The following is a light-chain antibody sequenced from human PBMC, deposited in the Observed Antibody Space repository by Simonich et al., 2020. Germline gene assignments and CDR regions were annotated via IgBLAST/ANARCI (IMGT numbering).Light chain of an antibody. Sequence: QSALTQPASVSGSPGQSITISCTGTSSNVGGYNYVSWSQQHPGKAPKLMIYDVSKRPAGVSNRCSGSKSGNTASLTISGLQAEDEADYYCSSYTSSSTWVFGGGTKLTVL. CDR2: DVS. V-gene: IGLV2-14*01. J-gene: IGLJ3*02. CDR3: SSYTSSSTWV. CDR1: SSNVGGYNY.